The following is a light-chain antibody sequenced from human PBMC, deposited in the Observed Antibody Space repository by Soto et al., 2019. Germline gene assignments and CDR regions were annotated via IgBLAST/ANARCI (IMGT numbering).Light chain of an antibody. V-gene: IGKV1-17*01. CDR1: QGIRND. CDR2: AAS. Sequence: DIQMTQSPSSLSASVGDRVTITCRASQGIRNDLGWYQQKPGKAPKLLIYAASSLQSGFPSRFSGSGSRTDFTLTINSLEPEDFAVYYCQQRSNWPSITFGQGTRLEIK. CDR3: QQRSNWPSIT. J-gene: IGKJ5*01.